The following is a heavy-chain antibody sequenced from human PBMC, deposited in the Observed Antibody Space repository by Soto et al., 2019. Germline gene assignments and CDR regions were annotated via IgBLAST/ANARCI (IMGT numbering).Heavy chain of an antibody. D-gene: IGHD3-16*01. CDR3: ARALMGSFDAFDI. J-gene: IGHJ3*02. CDR2: IFHSGAT. Sequence: QVQLQESGPGLVKPSETLSLTCSVSGGSISTYYWSWIRQAPGKRLEWLGYIFHSGATHYNPSLESRVTISVDTSKSQLSLRLTSVTAADTGVYYCARALMGSFDAFDIWGQGTTVTVSS. CDR1: GGSISTYY. V-gene: IGHV4-59*01.